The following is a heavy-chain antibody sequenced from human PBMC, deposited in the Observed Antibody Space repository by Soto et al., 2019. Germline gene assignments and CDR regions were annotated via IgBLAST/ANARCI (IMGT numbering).Heavy chain of an antibody. CDR2: IYYSGST. D-gene: IGHD1-26*01. V-gene: IGHV4-31*03. Sequence: SETLSLTCTVSGGSISSGGYYWSWIRQHPGKGLEWIGYIYYSGSTYYNPSLKSRVTISVDTSKNQFSLKLSSVTAADTAVYYCARYQIVGATIFDYWGQGTLVTVSS. CDR1: GGSISSGGYY. CDR3: ARYQIVGATIFDY. J-gene: IGHJ4*02.